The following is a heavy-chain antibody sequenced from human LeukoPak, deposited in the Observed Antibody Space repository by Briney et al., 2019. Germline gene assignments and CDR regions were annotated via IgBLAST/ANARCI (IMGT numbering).Heavy chain of an antibody. Sequence: SQTLSLTCAVSGGSISSGGYSWSWIRQPPGKGLEWIGYIYHSGSTYYNPSLKSRVTISVDRSKNQFSLKLSSVTAADTAVYYCARDLRVTTGDNYWGQGTLVTVSS. CDR1: GGSISSGGYS. CDR3: ARDLRVTTGDNY. CDR2: IYHSGST. D-gene: IGHD4-11*01. V-gene: IGHV4-30-2*01. J-gene: IGHJ4*02.